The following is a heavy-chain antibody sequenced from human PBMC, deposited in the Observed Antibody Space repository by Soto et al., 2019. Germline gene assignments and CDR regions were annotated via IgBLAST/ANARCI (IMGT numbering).Heavy chain of an antibody. Sequence: PSETLSLTCSVSGDSINSRYWSWIRQPPGKGLEWIGYIDYVGSTNYAPSLQSRVTMSVDTSKNQVSLKLRYVTAADTAVYYCGRQRGNYFDFWGQGTLVTVSS. J-gene: IGHJ4*02. CDR1: GDSINSRY. D-gene: IGHD3-10*01. V-gene: IGHV4-59*11. CDR2: IDYVGST. CDR3: GRQRGNYFDF.